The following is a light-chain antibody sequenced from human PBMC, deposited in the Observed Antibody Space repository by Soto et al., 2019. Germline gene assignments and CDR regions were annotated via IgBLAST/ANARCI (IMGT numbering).Light chain of an antibody. CDR3: QQYNNWPPYT. J-gene: IGKJ2*01. Sequence: EIVMTQSPATLSVSPWERATLSCRASQSVSSNLAWYQQKPGQAPRLLIYGASTRATGIPARFSGSGSGTECTLTISSLQSEDFAVYYGQQYNNWPPYTFGQGTKLEIK. V-gene: IGKV3-15*01. CDR2: GAS. CDR1: QSVSSN.